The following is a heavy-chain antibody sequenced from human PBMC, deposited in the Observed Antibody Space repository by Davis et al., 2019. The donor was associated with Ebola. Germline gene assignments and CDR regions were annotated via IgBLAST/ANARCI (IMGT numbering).Heavy chain of an antibody. CDR1: GYTFTSYG. CDR2: ISAYNGNT. J-gene: IGHJ6*02. CDR3: ARLQVRLVRDYYYYYGMDV. V-gene: IGHV1-18*01. D-gene: IGHD6-19*01. Sequence: ASVKVSCKASGYTFTSYGISWVRQAPGQGLEWMGWISAYNGNTNYAQKLQGRVTMNTDTSTSTAYMELRSLRSDDTAVYYCARLQVRLVRDYYYYYGMDVWGQGTTVTVSS.